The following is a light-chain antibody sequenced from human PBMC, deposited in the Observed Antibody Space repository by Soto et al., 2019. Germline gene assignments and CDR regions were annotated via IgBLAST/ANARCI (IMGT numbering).Light chain of an antibody. V-gene: IGKV3-20*01. J-gene: IGKJ1*01. CDR2: DAS. CDR1: QRLSTSS. CDR3: QQYDSSPQT. Sequence: EIVLTQSPGTLSLSPGEGAALSCRASQRLSTSSLAWYQHKAGQAPRLLIYDASSRASGVPDRFNGSGSGTDFTLTISRLEPEYFAVYSCQQYDSSPQTFGQGTKVEIK.